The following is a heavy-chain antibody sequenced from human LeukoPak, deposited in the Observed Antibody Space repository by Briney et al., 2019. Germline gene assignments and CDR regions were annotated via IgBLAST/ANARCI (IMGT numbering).Heavy chain of an antibody. CDR1: GFTFSSYE. CDR2: ISSSGSTI. CDR3: ARRTLVVVAATEYYYYYMDV. V-gene: IGHV3-48*03. D-gene: IGHD2-15*01. Sequence: GGSLRLSCAASGFTFSSYEMNWVRQAPGKGLEWVSYISSSGSTIYYADSVKGRFTISRDNAKNSLYLQMNSLRAEDTAVYYCARRTLVVVAATEYYYYYMDVWGKGTTVTISS. J-gene: IGHJ6*03.